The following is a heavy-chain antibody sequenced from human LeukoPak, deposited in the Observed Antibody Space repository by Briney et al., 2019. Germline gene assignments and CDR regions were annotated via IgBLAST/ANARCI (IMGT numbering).Heavy chain of an antibody. Sequence: GGSLRLSCAASGFTFSSYGMHWVRQAPGTGLEWVAFIRYDGSNKYYADSVRGRFHISRDNSKNTLYLQMNSLRAEDTAVYYCANVRGGDAYTPFDYWGQGTLVTVSS. J-gene: IGHJ4*02. CDR2: IRYDGSNK. CDR3: ANVRGGDAYTPFDY. CDR1: GFTFSSYG. V-gene: IGHV3-30*02. D-gene: IGHD5-24*01.